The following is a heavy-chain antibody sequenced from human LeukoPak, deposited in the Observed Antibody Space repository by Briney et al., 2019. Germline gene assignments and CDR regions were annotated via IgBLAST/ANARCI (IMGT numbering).Heavy chain of an antibody. CDR3: ARTHPYDFWSGYYRQLFPYFDY. J-gene: IGHJ4*02. V-gene: IGHV4-39*07. CDR1: GGSVSSSRYY. Sequence: SETLSLTCPVSGGSVSSSRYYWSWIRQPPGKGLEWIGEINHSGSTNYNPSLKSRVTISVDTSKNQFSLKLSSVTAADTAVYYCARTHPYDFWSGYYRQLFPYFDYWGQGTLVTVSS. D-gene: IGHD3-3*01. CDR2: INHSGST.